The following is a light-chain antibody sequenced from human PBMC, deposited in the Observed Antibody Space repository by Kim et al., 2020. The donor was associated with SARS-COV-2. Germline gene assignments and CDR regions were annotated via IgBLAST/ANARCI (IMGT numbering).Light chain of an antibody. CDR2: QDV. V-gene: IGLV3-1*01. CDR3: QAWDSSTVI. J-gene: IGLJ2*01. CDR1: KLWDKF. Sequence: VSPGQTASISCSGDKLWDKFVCWYQQRPGQSPLLVIYQDVKRPSGIPERFSGSNSGNTATLTISGAQAMDEADYYCQAWDSSTVIFGGGTQLTVL.